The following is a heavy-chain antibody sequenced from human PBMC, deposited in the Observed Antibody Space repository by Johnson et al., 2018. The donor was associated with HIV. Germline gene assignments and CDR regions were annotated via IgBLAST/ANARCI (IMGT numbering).Heavy chain of an antibody. CDR2: SNSDGSIT. V-gene: IGHV3-74*01. CDR1: GLIFSRSW. D-gene: IGHD3-16*01. Sequence: VQLVESGGGLVQPGGSLRLSCAASGLIFSRSWMHWVRQAPGKGLVWVSRSNSDGSITNYADSVKGRFTISRDKAKNTLHLQMNSLIAEVTAVYYCTREWGMITFGGVIPRNAFDIWGQGTMVTVSS. J-gene: IGHJ3*02. CDR3: TREWGMITFGGVIPRNAFDI.